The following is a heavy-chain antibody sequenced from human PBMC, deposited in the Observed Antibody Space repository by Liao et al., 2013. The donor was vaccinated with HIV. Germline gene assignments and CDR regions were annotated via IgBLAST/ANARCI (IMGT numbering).Heavy chain of an antibody. CDR3: ARLQRWGLGYLDF. CDR1: GGSINSHY. Sequence: QVQLQESGPGLVKPSETLSLTCSVSGGSINSHYWSWIRLPPGKGLEWIGCIYNSGSTSHNPSLKSRVTISVDTSKNQFSLKLSSVTAADTAVYYCARLQRWGLGYLDFWGQGALVTVSS. J-gene: IGHJ4*02. D-gene: IGHD2-21*01. CDR2: IYNSGST. V-gene: IGHV4-59*11.